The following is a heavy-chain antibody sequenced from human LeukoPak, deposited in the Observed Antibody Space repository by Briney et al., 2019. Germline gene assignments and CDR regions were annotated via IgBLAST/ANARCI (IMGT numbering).Heavy chain of an antibody. J-gene: IGHJ4*02. CDR1: GFSFSSYW. CDR2: INTYGSDT. CDR3: ASVRVESGSAANFDN. D-gene: IGHD3-10*02. Sequence: GGSLRLSCAASGFSFSSYWMHWVRQVPGKGLVWVSRINTYGSDTKYADSVKGRFTISRDNARNTLYLEMNSLRAEDTAVYYCASVRVESGSAANFDNWGQGTLVTVSS. V-gene: IGHV3-74*03.